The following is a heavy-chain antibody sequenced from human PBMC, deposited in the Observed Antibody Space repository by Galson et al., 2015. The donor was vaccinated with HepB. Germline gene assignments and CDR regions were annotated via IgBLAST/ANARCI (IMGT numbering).Heavy chain of an antibody. J-gene: IGHJ6*02. V-gene: IGHV3-23*01. D-gene: IGHD3-16*01. CDR3: AKGDVWGSAALNYGMDV. Sequence: LRLSCAASGFTFNSYAMTWVRQAPGTGLEWVAAIGGGGSTSYAESVKGRFTISRDNSKNMVFLQMYSLRAEDTAVYYCAKGDVWGSAALNYGMDVWGHGTTVTVSS. CDR2: IGGGGST. CDR1: GFTFNSYA.